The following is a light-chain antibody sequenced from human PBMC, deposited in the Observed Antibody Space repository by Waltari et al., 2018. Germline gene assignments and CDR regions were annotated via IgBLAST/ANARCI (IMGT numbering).Light chain of an antibody. Sequence: DIVMTQSPDSLAVSLGERATINCKSSQSVLYRSSNRNYLAWYQQKSGQPPKLLIYWASTRESGVTDRFSGSGSGTDFTLTISSLQAEDVAVYYCQQYYDTPQTFGQGTKVEIK. CDR3: QQYYDTPQT. CDR2: WAS. V-gene: IGKV4-1*01. CDR1: QSVLYRSSNRNY. J-gene: IGKJ1*01.